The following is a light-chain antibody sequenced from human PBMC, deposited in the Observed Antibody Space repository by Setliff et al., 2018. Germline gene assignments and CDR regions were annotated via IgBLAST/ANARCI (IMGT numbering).Light chain of an antibody. J-gene: IGLJ1*01. CDR2: DVS. CDR1: SSDVGGYDH. V-gene: IGLV2-14*01. CDR3: SSYTITTAYV. Sequence: QSALTQPASVPGSLGQSITISCTGTSSDVGGYDHVSWYQQHPGKAPKLMIYDVSQRPSGVSNRFSGSKSGNTASLTISGLQAEDEADYYCSSYTITTAYVLVTGTKVTVL.